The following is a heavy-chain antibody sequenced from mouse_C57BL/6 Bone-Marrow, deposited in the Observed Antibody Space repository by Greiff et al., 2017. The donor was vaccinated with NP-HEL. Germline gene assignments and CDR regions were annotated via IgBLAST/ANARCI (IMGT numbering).Heavy chain of an antibody. D-gene: IGHD2-1*01. CDR3: ARGYYGNCMDY. J-gene: IGHJ4*01. CDR2: IDPSDSYT. CDR1: GYTFTSYW. V-gene: IGHV1-50*01. Sequence: QVQLKQPGAELVKPGASVKLSCKASGYTFTSYWMPWVKQRPGQGLEWIGEIDPSDSYTHYNQKFKGKATLTVDTSSSTAYMQLSSLTSEDSAVYYCARGYYGNCMDYGGQGTSVTVSS.